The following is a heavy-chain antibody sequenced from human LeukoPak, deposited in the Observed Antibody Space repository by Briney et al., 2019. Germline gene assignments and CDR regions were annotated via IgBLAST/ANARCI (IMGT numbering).Heavy chain of an antibody. CDR1: GFTFSSYG. CDR3: AKDLDSSGSYESPGDY. D-gene: IGHD6-19*01. V-gene: IGHV3-23*01. J-gene: IGHJ4*02. Sequence: GGSLRLSCAASGFTFSSYGMSWLRQPPGKGLEWVSLISTSGRTHYADSVKGRFTISRDNSKNTLYLQMNTLRVDDTAIYYCAKDLDSSGSYESPGDYWGQGTQVTVSS. CDR2: ISTSGRT.